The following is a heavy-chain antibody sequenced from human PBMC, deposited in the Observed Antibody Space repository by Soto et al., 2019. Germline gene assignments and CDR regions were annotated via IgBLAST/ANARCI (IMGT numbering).Heavy chain of an antibody. V-gene: IGHV3-23*01. D-gene: IGHD6-13*01. Sequence: GGSLRLSCAASGFSFSSYAMSWFRQAPGKGLEWVSAISGSGGSTYYADSVKGRFTISRDNSKNTLYLQMNSLRAEDTAVYYCAKDGIAAPRSPYWGQGTLVTVSS. J-gene: IGHJ4*02. CDR2: ISGSGGST. CDR1: GFSFSSYA. CDR3: AKDGIAAPRSPY.